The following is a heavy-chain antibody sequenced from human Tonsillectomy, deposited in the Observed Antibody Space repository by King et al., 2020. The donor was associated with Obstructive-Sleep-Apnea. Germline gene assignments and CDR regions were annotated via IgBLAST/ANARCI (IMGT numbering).Heavy chain of an antibody. D-gene: IGHD1-26*01. CDR1: GYSFTSYY. J-gene: IGHJ3*02. Sequence: VQLVESGAEVKKPGESLKISCTGSGYSFTSYYIGWVRQMPGNGLQWMGIIYPGDSDTTYSPSFQGQVTISADKSISTAYLQWNSLKASDTAMYYCARLRRSYWDAFDIWGQGTMVTVSS. CDR2: IYPGDSDT. V-gene: IGHV5-51*01. CDR3: ARLRRSYWDAFDI.